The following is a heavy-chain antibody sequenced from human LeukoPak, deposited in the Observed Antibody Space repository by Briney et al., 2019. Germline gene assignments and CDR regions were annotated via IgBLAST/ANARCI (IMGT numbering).Heavy chain of an antibody. Sequence: ASVKVSCKTSGYTFTDFYMHWVRQAPGQGLEWMGWVNLNSGGTNFAQKFQGRVSMTRDTSISTAYMQLSRLRFDDTAVYYCARDERRVPSYYFDYWGQGTLVTVSS. D-gene: IGHD5-24*01. V-gene: IGHV1-2*02. CDR2: VNLNSGGT. J-gene: IGHJ4*02. CDR3: ARDERRVPSYYFDY. CDR1: GYTFTDFY.